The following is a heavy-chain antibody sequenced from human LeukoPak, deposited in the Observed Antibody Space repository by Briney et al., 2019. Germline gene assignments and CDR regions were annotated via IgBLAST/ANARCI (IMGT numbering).Heavy chain of an antibody. V-gene: IGHV3-23*01. Sequence: PGGSLRLSCAASGFSFNNYAMSCVRQAPGKGLEWVSAISTTGGSTYYADSVRGRFTVSRDNSKNTLSLQMDSLRVEDTALYYCAKDWTTVVTPKGYYFDSWGQGTLVTVSS. CDR3: AKDWTTVVTPKGYYFDS. CDR2: ISTTGGST. CDR1: GFSFNNYA. J-gene: IGHJ4*02. D-gene: IGHD4-23*01.